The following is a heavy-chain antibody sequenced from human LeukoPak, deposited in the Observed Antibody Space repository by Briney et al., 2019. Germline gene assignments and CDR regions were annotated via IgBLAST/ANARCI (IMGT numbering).Heavy chain of an antibody. Sequence: GGSLRLSCAASGFTFSSYGMHWVRQAPGKGLEWVAFIRYDGSNKYYADSVKGRFTISRDNSKNTLYLQMNSLRAEDTAVYYCATYSSRNAREFQSWGQGTLVTVSS. CDR3: ATYSSRNAREFQS. CDR2: IRYDGSNK. V-gene: IGHV3-30*02. J-gene: IGHJ1*01. D-gene: IGHD2-2*01. CDR1: GFTFSSYG.